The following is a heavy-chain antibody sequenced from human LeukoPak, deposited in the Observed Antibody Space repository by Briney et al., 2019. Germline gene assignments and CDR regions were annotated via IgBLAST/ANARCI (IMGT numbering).Heavy chain of an antibody. D-gene: IGHD2-2*02. Sequence: ASVKVSCKASGYTFTSYGISWVRQAPGQGLEWMGWISAYNGNTNYAQKLQGRVTMTTDTSTSTACMELRSLRSDDTAVYYCAREAQGYCSSTSCYTSTWGQGTLVTVSS. J-gene: IGHJ5*02. CDR2: ISAYNGNT. V-gene: IGHV1-18*01. CDR1: GYTFTSYG. CDR3: AREAQGYCSSTSCYTST.